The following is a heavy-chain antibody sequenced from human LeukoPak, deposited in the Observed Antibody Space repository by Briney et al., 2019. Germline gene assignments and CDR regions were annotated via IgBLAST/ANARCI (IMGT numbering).Heavy chain of an antibody. CDR2: ISGSGGST. J-gene: IGHJ3*02. V-gene: IGHV3-23*01. CDR3: VKDLEANYYENYDAFDI. Sequence: GGSLRLSCAASGFTFSSYAMSWARQAPGKGLEWVSAISGSGGSTYFADSVKGRFTISRDNSKNTLYLQMISLRAEDTAVYYCVKDLEANYYENYDAFDIWGQGTMVTVSS. CDR1: GFTFSSYA. D-gene: IGHD1-26*01.